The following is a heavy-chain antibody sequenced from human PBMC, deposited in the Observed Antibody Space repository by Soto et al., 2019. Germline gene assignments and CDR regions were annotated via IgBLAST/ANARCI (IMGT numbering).Heavy chain of an antibody. CDR1: GFTFSSYA. J-gene: IGHJ6*02. Sequence: GGSLRLSCAASGFTFSSYAMSWVRQAPGKGLEWVSAISGIGGSTYYADSVKGRFTFSRDNSKNTLYLQMNSLRAEDTAVYYCAKDHRPYCISTSCRFGAYYYYYGMDVWGQGTTVTVSS. D-gene: IGHD2-2*01. V-gene: IGHV3-23*01. CDR3: AKDHRPYCISTSCRFGAYYYYYGMDV. CDR2: ISGIGGST.